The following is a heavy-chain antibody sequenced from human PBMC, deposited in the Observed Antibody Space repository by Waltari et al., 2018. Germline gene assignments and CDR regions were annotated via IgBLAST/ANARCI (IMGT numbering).Heavy chain of an antibody. CDR3: ATTYSNYDQTSY. CDR1: GGTFSSYA. Sequence: QVQLVQSGAEVKKPGSSVKVSCKASGGTFSSYAISWVRQAPGQGLEWMGGSILIFGTANYAQKFQGRVTITADESTSTAYMELSSLRAEDTAVYYCATTYSNYDQTSYWGQGTLVTVSS. CDR2: SILIFGTA. V-gene: IGHV1-69*01. J-gene: IGHJ4*02. D-gene: IGHD4-4*01.